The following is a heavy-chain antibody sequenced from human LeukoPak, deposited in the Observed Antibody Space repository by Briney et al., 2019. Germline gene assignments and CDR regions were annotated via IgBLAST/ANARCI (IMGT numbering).Heavy chain of an antibody. Sequence: GGSLRLSCAGSGFTFSDFWMTWVRQTPGKGLEWVSYISGSSSTVYYGDSVKGRFTISRDNAKNSLYLQMNSLTAEDTAVYYCARDGRGGVSGYFDYWGQGTLVTVSS. V-gene: IGHV3-11*01. D-gene: IGHD3-16*01. CDR1: GFTFSDFW. J-gene: IGHJ4*02. CDR3: ARDGRGGVSGYFDY. CDR2: ISGSSSTV.